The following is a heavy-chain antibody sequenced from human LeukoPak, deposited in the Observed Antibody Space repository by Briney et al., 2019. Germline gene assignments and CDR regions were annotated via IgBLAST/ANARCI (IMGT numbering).Heavy chain of an antibody. CDR2: INHSGST. V-gene: IGHV4-34*01. J-gene: IGHJ5*02. D-gene: IGHD5-18*01. Sequence: PSETLSLTCAVYGGSFSGYYWSWIRQPPGKGLEWIGEINHSGSTNYNPSLKSRVTISVDTSKNQFSLKLSSVTAADTAVYYCASHMGDSYGWNWFDPRGQGTLVTVSS. CDR1: GGSFSGYY. CDR3: ASHMGDSYGWNWFDP.